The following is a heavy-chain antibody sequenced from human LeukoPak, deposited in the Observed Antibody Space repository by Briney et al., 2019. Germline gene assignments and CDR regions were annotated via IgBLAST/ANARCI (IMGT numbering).Heavy chain of an antibody. J-gene: IGHJ4*02. D-gene: IGHD5-18*01. V-gene: IGHV3-23*01. CDR1: AFTFRSYA. Sequence: GGSLRLSCAASAFTFRSYAMIWVRQAPGKGLEWVSTVSASGGSTYYADSVKSRFTISRDNSNNTLSLQINSLRPEDTAVYYCAKGAASRGYTYMANWGQGTLVTVSS. CDR3: AKGAASRGYTYMAN. CDR2: VSASGGST.